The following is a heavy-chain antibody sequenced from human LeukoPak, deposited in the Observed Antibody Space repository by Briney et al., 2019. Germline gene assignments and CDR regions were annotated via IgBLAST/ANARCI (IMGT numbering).Heavy chain of an antibody. J-gene: IGHJ4*02. D-gene: IGHD6-6*01. CDR3: AREAYIAARLLDY. CDR2: INSDGSST. V-gene: IGHV3-74*01. Sequence: GGSLRLSCAASGFTFSSYWMHWVPQAPGKGLVWVSRINSDGSSTSYADSVKGRFTISRDNAKNTLYLQMNSLRAEDTAVYYCAREAYIAARLLDYWGQGTLVTVSS. CDR1: GFTFSSYW.